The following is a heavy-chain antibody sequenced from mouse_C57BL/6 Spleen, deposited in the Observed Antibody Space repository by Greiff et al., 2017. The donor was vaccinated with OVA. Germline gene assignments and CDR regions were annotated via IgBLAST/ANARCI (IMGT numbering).Heavy chain of an antibody. CDR3: AGTAQAEYFDV. V-gene: IGHV1-66*01. CDR2: IYPGSGNT. J-gene: IGHJ1*03. CDR1: GYSFTSYY. Sequence: QVQLKQSGPELVKPGASVKISCKASGYSFTSYYIHWVKQRPGQGLEWIGWIYPGSGNTKYNEKFKGKATLTADTSSSTAYMQLSSLTSEDSAVYYCAGTAQAEYFDVWGTGTTVTVSS. D-gene: IGHD3-2*02.